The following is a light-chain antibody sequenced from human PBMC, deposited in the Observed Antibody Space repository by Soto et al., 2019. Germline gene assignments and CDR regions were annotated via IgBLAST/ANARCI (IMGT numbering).Light chain of an antibody. CDR2: EGS. CDR1: SSDVGSYNL. CDR3: CSYAGSSTLVDVV. V-gene: IGLV2-23*01. Sequence: QSALTQPASVSGSPGQSITISCTGTSSDVGSYNLVSWYQQHPGKAPKLMIYEGSKRPSGVSNRFSGSKSGNTASLTISGLQAEDEADYYCCSYAGSSTLVDVVFGGGTKVTVL. J-gene: IGLJ2*01.